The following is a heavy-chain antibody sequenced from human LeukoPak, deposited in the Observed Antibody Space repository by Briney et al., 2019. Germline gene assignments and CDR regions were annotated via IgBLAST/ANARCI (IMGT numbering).Heavy chain of an antibody. CDR1: GFIVRDYW. V-gene: IGHV3-7*01. CDR2: IKQDGGAR. J-gene: IGHJ4*02. Sequence: GGSLRLSCAASGFIVRDYWMNWVRQAPGQGLEWLANIKQDGGARYYVGSVKGRFTISSDSAKSLVYLQMDSLRAEDTATYYCARGYNRGSDYWGQGTLVTVSS. CDR3: ARGYNRGSDY. D-gene: IGHD5-18*01.